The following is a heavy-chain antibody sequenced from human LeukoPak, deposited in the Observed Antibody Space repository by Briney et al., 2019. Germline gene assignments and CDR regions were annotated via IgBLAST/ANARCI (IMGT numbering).Heavy chain of an antibody. CDR3: AKDVVPAAMGGGES. D-gene: IGHD2-2*01. V-gene: IGHV3-23*01. Sequence: PGGSLRLSCAASGFTFSTYAMSWVRQAPGKGLEWVSTISGSGVSTYYADSVKGRFTISRDNSKNTLYLQMNSLRAEDTAVYYCAKDVVPAAMGGGESWGQGTLVTVSS. J-gene: IGHJ5*02. CDR1: GFTFSTYA. CDR2: ISGSGVST.